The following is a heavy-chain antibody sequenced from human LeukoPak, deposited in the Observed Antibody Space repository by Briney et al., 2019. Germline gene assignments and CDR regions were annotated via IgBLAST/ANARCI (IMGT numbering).Heavy chain of an antibody. CDR2: ISWNSGSI. CDR1: GFTFDDYA. CDR3: AKDMLGSSWYWGIDY. D-gene: IGHD6-13*01. V-gene: IGHV3-9*01. J-gene: IGHJ4*02. Sequence: GGSLRLSCAASGFTFDDYAMHWVRQAPGKGLEWVSGISWNSGSIGYADSVKGRFTISRDNAKNSLYLQMNSLRAEDAALYYCAKDMLGSSWYWGIDYWGQGTLVTVSS.